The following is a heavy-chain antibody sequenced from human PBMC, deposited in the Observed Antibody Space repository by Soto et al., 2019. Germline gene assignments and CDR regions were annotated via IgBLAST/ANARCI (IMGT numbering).Heavy chain of an antibody. Sequence: GASVKVSCKASGYTFTGYYMHWVRQAPGQGLEWMGWINPNSGGTNYAQKFQGWVTMTRDTSISTAYMELSRLRSDDTAVYYCARDQRYYDSSGRIVYYYYYGMDVWGQGTTVTVSS. J-gene: IGHJ6*02. D-gene: IGHD3-22*01. CDR1: GYTFTGYY. V-gene: IGHV1-2*04. CDR2: INPNSGGT. CDR3: ARDQRYYDSSGRIVYYYYYGMDV.